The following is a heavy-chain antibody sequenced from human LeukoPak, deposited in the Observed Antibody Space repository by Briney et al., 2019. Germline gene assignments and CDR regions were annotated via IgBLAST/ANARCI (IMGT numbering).Heavy chain of an antibody. V-gene: IGHV1-69*13. CDR1: GGTFSSYA. CDR3: ARGLGSSVATKNYYYYYMDV. D-gene: IGHD5-12*01. CDR2: IIPIFGTA. J-gene: IGHJ6*03. Sequence: SVKVSCKASGGTFSSYAISWVRQAPGQGLEWMGGIIPIFGTANYAQKFQGRVTITADESTSTAYMELSSLRSEDTAVYYCARGLGSSVATKNYYYYYMDVWGKGTTVTVSS.